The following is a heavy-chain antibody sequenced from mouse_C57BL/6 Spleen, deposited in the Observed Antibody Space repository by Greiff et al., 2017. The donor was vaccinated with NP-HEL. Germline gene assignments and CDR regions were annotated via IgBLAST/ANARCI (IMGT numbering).Heavy chain of an antibody. CDR3: ARITTVLATEYFDV. V-gene: IGHV1-59*01. D-gene: IGHD1-1*01. Sequence: QVQLQQPGAELVRPGTSVKLSCKASGYTFTSYWMHWVKQRPGQGLEWIGVIDPSDSYTNYNQKFKGKATLTVDTSSSTAYMQLSSLTSEDSAVYYCARITTVLATEYFDVWGTGTTVTVSS. CDR1: GYTFTSYW. J-gene: IGHJ1*03. CDR2: IDPSDSYT.